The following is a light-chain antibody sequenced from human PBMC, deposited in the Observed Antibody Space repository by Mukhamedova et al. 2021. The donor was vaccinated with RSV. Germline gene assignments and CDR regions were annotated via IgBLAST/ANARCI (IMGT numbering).Light chain of an antibody. CDR2: AAS. Sequence: WYQRRVHGKAPKRLIYAASSLQSGVPSRFSGSGSGTEFTLTISSLQPADFATYYCLQHNSYPRTFGQGPKVEIK. CDR3: LQHNSYPRT. J-gene: IGKJ1*01. V-gene: IGKV1-17*01.